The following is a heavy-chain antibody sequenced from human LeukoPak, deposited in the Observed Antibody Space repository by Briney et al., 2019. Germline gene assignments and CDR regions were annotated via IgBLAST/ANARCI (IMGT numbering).Heavy chain of an antibody. Sequence: PGGSLRLSCAASGFTFSNYGMHWVRQAPGKGLEWVAVICIDGINKDYADSVKGRFTISRDNSKNTLFLQMNSLRAEDTAVYYCATGATSGSEPFDIWGQGTMVTVSP. CDR2: ICIDGINK. CDR1: GFTFSNYG. CDR3: ATGATSGSEPFDI. J-gene: IGHJ3*02. D-gene: IGHD1-26*01. V-gene: IGHV3-33*01.